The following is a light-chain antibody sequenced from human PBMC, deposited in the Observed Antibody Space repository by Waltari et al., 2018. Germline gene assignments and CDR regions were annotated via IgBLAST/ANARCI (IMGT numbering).Light chain of an antibody. CDR2: DAS. Sequence: DIQMTQSPSSLSASVGDRVTITCQASQDISHYLNWYQQKPGKAPKLLIYDASNLETGVPSRFSGSGSGTYFTFTISSLQPEDIATYYCQQYDNLLLTFGGGTKVEIK. CDR3: QQYDNLLLT. J-gene: IGKJ4*01. CDR1: QDISHY. V-gene: IGKV1-33*01.